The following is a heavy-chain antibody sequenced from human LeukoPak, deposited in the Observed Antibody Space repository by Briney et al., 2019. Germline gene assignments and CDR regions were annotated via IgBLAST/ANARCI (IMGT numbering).Heavy chain of an antibody. CDR3: ARVSCSSTSCYSNYPLDY. Sequence: SETLSLTCTVFGGSISSYYWSWIRQPPGKGLEWIGYISYSGSTNYNPSLKSRVTISIDTSKNQFSLKLSSVTAADTAVYYCARVSCSSTSCYSNYPLDYWGQGTLVTVSS. CDR1: GGSISSYY. CDR2: ISYSGST. J-gene: IGHJ4*02. V-gene: IGHV4-59*01. D-gene: IGHD2-2*01.